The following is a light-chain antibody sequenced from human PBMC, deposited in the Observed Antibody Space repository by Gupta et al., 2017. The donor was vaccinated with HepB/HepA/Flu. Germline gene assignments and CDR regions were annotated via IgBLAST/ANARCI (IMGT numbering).Light chain of an antibody. CDR3: AAGDDSLNGLV. CDR2: YDD. J-gene: IGLJ3*02. V-gene: IGLV1-36*01. CDR1: WSNIGDNT. Sequence: QSVVTPPPSVSAAPRQRVTISCSGSWSNIGDNTVNWYQQLPGKAPKLLIYYDDLRPSGVSERFSGSKSGTSASLTISGLQAEDEADYYCAAGDDSLNGLVFGGGTKLTVL.